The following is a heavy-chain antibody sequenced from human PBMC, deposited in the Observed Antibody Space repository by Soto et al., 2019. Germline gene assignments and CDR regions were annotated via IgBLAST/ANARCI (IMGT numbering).Heavy chain of an antibody. CDR2: IYYSGST. D-gene: IGHD3-16*01. CDR3: ARQTLSILYFFDF. CDR1: GGSISSGDYY. J-gene: IGHJ4*02. Sequence: SETLSLTCTVSGGSISSGDYYWSWIRQPPGKGLEWIGYIYYSGSTYYNPSLKSRVTISVDTSKNQFSLKLSSVTAADTAVYYCARQTLSILYFFDFWAQGTLVTVSS. V-gene: IGHV4-30-4*01.